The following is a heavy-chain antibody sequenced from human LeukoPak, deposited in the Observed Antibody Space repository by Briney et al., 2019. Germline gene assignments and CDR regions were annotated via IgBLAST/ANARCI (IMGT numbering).Heavy chain of an antibody. CDR1: GGSIRSYH. D-gene: IGHD3-9*01. J-gene: IGHJ3*01. CDR3: ARSGIFSGYDAFDV. V-gene: IGHV4-59*08. Sequence: PSETLSLTCTVSGGSIRSYHWSWIRQPPGKGLEWIGYIYKSGSTNYNPSLKSRVTISLDTSKNQFSLNLSSVTAADTAVYYCARSGIFSGYDAFDVWGQGTMVTVSS. CDR2: IYKSGST.